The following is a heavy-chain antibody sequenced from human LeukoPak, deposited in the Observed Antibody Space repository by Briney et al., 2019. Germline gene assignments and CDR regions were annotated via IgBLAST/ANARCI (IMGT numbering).Heavy chain of an antibody. CDR3: ARAPRGGYCSSTSCHLFDY. Sequence: SVKVSCKASGGTFSSYAISWVRQAPGQGLEWMGGIIPILGTANYAQKFQGRVTITADKSTSTAYMELSSLRSEDTAVYYCARAPRGGYCSSTSCHLFDYWGQGTLVTVSS. CDR2: IIPILGTA. V-gene: IGHV1-69*06. CDR1: GGTFSSYA. J-gene: IGHJ4*02. D-gene: IGHD2-2*01.